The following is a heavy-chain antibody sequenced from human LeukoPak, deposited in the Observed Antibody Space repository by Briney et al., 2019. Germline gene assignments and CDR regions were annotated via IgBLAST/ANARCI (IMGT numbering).Heavy chain of an antibody. V-gene: IGHV1-18*01. CDR1: GYIFSSYG. D-gene: IGHD3-10*01. J-gene: IGHJ5*02. CDR2: ISAYNGNT. CDR3: ARDSQRILMVRGVIINNWLDP. Sequence: ASVKVSCKASGYIFSSYGISWVRQAPGQGLEWMGWISAYNGNTNYAQKLQGRVTMTTDTSTGTAYMELRSLRSDDTAVYYYARDSQRILMVRGVIINNWLDPWGQGTLVTVSS.